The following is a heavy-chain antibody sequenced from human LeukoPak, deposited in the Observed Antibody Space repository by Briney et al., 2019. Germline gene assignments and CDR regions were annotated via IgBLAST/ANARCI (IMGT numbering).Heavy chain of an antibody. CDR2: IKEDGSEK. CDR3: VRVTTIFGGLKYYYYMDV. D-gene: IGHD3-3*01. J-gene: IGHJ6*03. CDR1: GFTFSRNW. Sequence: GGSLRLSCAASGFTFSRNWMSWVRQAPGKWLEWVANIKEDGSEKYYVDSVKGRLTISRDNAKNSLYLQMNSLRAEDTAVYYCVRVTTIFGGLKYYYYMDVWGKGTTVTVSS. V-gene: IGHV3-7*01.